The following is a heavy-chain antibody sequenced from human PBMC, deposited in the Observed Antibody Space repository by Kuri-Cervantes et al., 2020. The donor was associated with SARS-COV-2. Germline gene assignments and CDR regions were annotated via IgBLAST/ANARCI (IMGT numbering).Heavy chain of an antibody. V-gene: IGHV3-30*18. CDR1: GFTFSSYG. CDR3: AKELSRDIVVVPVYHYYYGMDV. D-gene: IGHD2-2*01. CDR2: ISHDGSNK. J-gene: IGHJ6*02. Sequence: GGSLRLSCAASGFTFSSYGMHWVRQAPGKGLEWVAVISHDGSNKYYADSVKGRFTISRDNSKNTLYLQMNSLRAEDTAVYYCAKELSRDIVVVPVYHYYYGMDVWGQGTTVPSP.